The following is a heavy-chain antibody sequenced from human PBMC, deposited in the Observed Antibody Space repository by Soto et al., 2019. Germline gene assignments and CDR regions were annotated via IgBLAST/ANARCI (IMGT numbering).Heavy chain of an antibody. D-gene: IGHD1-26*01. CDR3: ARVIVGATTDY. CDR2: IYYSGST. Sequence: SETLSLTRTVSDGCICRGDYYWSWIRQPPGKGLEWIGYIYYSGSTYYNPSLKSRVTISVDTSKNQFSLKLSSVTAADTAVYYCARVIVGATTDYWGQGTLVTVSS. J-gene: IGHJ4*02. CDR1: DGCICRGDYY. V-gene: IGHV4-30-4*01.